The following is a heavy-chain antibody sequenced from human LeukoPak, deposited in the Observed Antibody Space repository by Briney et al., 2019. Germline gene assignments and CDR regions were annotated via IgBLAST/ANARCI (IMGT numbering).Heavy chain of an antibody. Sequence: GSLRLSCAASGFTFSSYGMHWVRQAPGKGLEWVAVIWYDGSNKYYADSVKGRFTISRDNSKNTLYLQMNSLRAEDTAVYYCAKSPDSSGYCMDYWGQGTLVTVSS. V-gene: IGHV3-33*06. CDR3: AKSPDSSGYCMDY. CDR2: IWYDGSNK. J-gene: IGHJ4*02. D-gene: IGHD3-22*01. CDR1: GFTFSSYG.